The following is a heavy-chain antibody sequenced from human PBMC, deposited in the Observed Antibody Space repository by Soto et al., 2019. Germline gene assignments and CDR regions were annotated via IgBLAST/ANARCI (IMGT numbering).Heavy chain of an antibody. D-gene: IGHD3-10*01. J-gene: IGHJ4*02. CDR3: ARDTRVYYSGSGSYLSPPGY. Sequence: GGSLRLSCAASGFTFSSYGMHWVRQAPGKGLEWVAVIWHDGSNKYYADSVKGRFTISRDNSKNTLYLQMKSLRAEDTAVYYCARDTRVYYSGSGSYLSPPGYWGQGTLVTVSS. CDR2: IWHDGSNK. CDR1: GFTFSSYG. V-gene: IGHV3-33*01.